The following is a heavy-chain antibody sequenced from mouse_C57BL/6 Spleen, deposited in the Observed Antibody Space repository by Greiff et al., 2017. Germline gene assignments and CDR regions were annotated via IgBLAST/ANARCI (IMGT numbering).Heavy chain of an antibody. CDR3: APYCGNYEETTYFDY. Sequence: EVQGVESGAELVKPGASVKLSCTASGFNIKDYYMHWVKQRTEQGLEWIGRIDPEDGETKYAPKFQGKATITADSTSNTAYLQLGSLTSEDTAVYYCAPYCGNYEETTYFDYWGQGTTLTVSS. CDR2: IDPEDGET. D-gene: IGHD2-1*01. V-gene: IGHV14-2*01. CDR1: GFNIKDYY. J-gene: IGHJ2*01.